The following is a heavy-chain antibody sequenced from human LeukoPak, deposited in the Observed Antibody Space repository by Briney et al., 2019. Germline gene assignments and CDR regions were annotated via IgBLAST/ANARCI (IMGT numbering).Heavy chain of an antibody. CDR1: GGSFSGHY. V-gene: IGHV4-34*01. D-gene: IGHD5-18*01. CDR2: INHGGST. J-gene: IGHJ6*02. CDR3: ARAPHSYSYLYYYYAMDL. Sequence: SETLSLTCAVYGGSFSGHYWSWIRQPPGKGLEWIGEINHGGSTNYNPSLKSRVTISVDTSKNQFSLKLSSVTAADTAVYYCARAPHSYSYLYYYYAMDLWGQGTTVTVSS.